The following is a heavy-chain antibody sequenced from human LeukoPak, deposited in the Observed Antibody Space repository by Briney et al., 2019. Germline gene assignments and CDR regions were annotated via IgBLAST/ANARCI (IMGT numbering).Heavy chain of an antibody. Sequence: GGSLRLSCAASGFTFSSYSMNWVRQAPGKGLEWVSSISSSSSYIYYADSVKGRFTISRDNAKNSLCLQMNSLRAEDTAVYYCARGYNWNDVSVFDIWGQGTMVTVSS. CDR1: GFTFSSYS. D-gene: IGHD1-20*01. V-gene: IGHV3-21*01. CDR2: ISSSSSYI. J-gene: IGHJ3*02. CDR3: ARGYNWNDVSVFDI.